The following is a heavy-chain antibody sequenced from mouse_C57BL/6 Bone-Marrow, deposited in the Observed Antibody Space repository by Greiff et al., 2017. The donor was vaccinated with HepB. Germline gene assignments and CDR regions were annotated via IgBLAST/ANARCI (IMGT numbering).Heavy chain of an antibody. Sequence: VQRVESGPGLVQPSQSLSITCTVSGFSLTSYGVHWVRQSPGKGLEWLGVIWSGGSTNYNAAFISRLSISKDNSKSQVFFKMNSLQADDTAIYYCAAQLDDYDWPYWGQGTSVTVSS. CDR3: AAQLDDYDWPY. D-gene: IGHD2-4*01. CDR2: IWSGGST. J-gene: IGHJ4*01. CDR1: GFSLTSYG. V-gene: IGHV2-2*01.